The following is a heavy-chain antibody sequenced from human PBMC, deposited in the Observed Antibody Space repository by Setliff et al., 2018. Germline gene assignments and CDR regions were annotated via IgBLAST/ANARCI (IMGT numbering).Heavy chain of an antibody. V-gene: IGHV4-38-2*01. Sequence: SETLSLTCGVSGYSTSSGYYWGWIRQPPGKGLEWIGSIHHSGSSYFHPSLKSRVILSVDTSKNQFSLRLTSVTAADTAVYHCARHRDSSSSVIDYWGQGALVTV. CDR1: GYSTSSGYY. D-gene: IGHD6-6*01. CDR2: IHHSGSS. CDR3: ARHRDSSSSVIDY. J-gene: IGHJ4*02.